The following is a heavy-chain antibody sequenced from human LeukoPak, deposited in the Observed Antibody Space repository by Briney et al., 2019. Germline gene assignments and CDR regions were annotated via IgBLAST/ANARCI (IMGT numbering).Heavy chain of an antibody. Sequence: PGGSPRLSCAASGFTFSSYAMHWVRQAPGKGLEWVAFISYDGSNKYYADSVKGRFTISRDNSKNTLYLQMNSLRTEDTAVYYCARDIVVVPAGLYYYVMDVWGQGTTVTVSS. CDR2: ISYDGSNK. D-gene: IGHD2-2*01. J-gene: IGHJ6*02. CDR1: GFTFSSYA. CDR3: ARDIVVVPAGLYYYVMDV. V-gene: IGHV3-30-3*01.